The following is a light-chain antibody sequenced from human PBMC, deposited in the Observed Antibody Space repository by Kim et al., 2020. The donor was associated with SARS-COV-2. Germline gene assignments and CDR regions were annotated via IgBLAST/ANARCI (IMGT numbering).Light chain of an antibody. CDR1: QSVSSN. V-gene: IGKV3-15*01. J-gene: IGKJ4*01. CDR3: QQYNNWPPLT. Sequence: CAGERATRTCRASQSVSSNLAWYQQKPGQAPRLLIYGASTRATGIPARFSGSGSGTEFTLTISSLQSEDFAVYYCQQYNNWPPLTFGGGTKVDIK. CDR2: GAS.